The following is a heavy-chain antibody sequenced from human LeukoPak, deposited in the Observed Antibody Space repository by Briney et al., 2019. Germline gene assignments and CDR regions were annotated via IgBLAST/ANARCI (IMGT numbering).Heavy chain of an antibody. D-gene: IGHD3-22*01. CDR3: ARDRVYYYDSSGYYPDAFDI. Sequence: PGGSLRLSCAASGFTFSTYNMNWVRQAPGKGLEWVSFISSGSEIIYYADSVKGRFTVSRDNAKNSLYLQMNSLRDEDTAVYYCARDRVYYYDSSGYYPDAFDIWGQGTMVTVSS. J-gene: IGHJ3*02. CDR2: ISSGSEII. CDR1: GFTFSTYN. V-gene: IGHV3-48*02.